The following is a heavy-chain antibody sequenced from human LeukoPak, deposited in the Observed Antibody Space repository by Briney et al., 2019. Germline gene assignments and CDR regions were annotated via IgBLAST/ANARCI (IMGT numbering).Heavy chain of an antibody. Sequence: PGGSLRLSCAASGFTFSSYNMNWVRQAPGKGLEWVSDISSSGSTIYFADSVKGRFTISRDNAKNSLYLQMKSLRDEDTAVYYCARLEYYYVSGNYYKLFDYWGQGTLVTVCS. CDR3: ARLEYYYVSGNYYKLFDY. CDR2: ISSSGSTI. V-gene: IGHV3-48*02. CDR1: GFTFSSYN. D-gene: IGHD3-10*01. J-gene: IGHJ4*02.